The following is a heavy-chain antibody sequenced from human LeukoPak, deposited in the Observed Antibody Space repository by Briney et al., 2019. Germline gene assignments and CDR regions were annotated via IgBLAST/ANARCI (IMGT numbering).Heavy chain of an antibody. V-gene: IGHV4-39*01. D-gene: IGHD6-19*01. CDR2: IYYSGTT. CDR1: GGSISSYNYY. J-gene: IGHJ4*02. CDR3: ARQPPPEYSSGWSPIDY. Sequence: PSETLSLTCTVSGGSISSYNYYWGWIRQPPGKGLERIGSIYYSGTTYYNPSLKSRVTMSVDTSKNQFSLKLSSVTAADTAVYYCARQPPPEYSSGWSPIDYWGQGTLVTVSS.